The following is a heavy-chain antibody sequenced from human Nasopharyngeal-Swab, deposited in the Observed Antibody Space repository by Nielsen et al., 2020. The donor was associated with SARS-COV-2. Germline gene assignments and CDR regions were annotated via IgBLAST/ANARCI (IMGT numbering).Heavy chain of an antibody. CDR2: ISGSGDTT. CDR1: GFTFSSYA. D-gene: IGHD1-14*01. V-gene: IGHV3-23*01. CDR3: AKYNGDNRFDP. J-gene: IGHJ5*02. Sequence: GGSLRLSCAASGFTFSSYAMSWVRQAPGKGLEWVSIISGSGDTTYYADSVKGRFAISRDNSKNTVYLQMNSLRAEDMALYYCAKYNGDNRFDPWGQGTLVTVSS.